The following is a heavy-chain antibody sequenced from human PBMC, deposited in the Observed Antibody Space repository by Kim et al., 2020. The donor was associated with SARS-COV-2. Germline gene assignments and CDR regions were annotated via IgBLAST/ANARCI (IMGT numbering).Heavy chain of an antibody. V-gene: IGHV3-9*01. CDR2: ISWNSGSI. D-gene: IGHD3-22*01. Sequence: GGSLRLSCAASGFTFDDYAMHWVRQAPGKGLEWVSGISWNSGSIGYADSVKGRFTISRDNAKNSLYLQMNSLRAEDTALSYCARDMDSSGYLQVGAFDI. CDR3: ARDMDSSGYLQVGAFDI. J-gene: IGHJ3*02. CDR1: GFTFDDYA.